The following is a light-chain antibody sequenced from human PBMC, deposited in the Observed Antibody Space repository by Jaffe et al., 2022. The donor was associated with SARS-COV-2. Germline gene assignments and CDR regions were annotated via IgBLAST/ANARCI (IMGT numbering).Light chain of an antibody. J-gene: IGLJ1*01. CDR1: SSDVGAYDY. CDR3: SSHTSSSTLYV. V-gene: IGLV2-14*03. Sequence: QSALTQPASVSGSPGQSITISCTGTSSDVGAYDYVSWYQQHPGKAPKLMIYDVTNRPSGVSNRFSGSKSGNVASLTISGLQAEDEADYYCSSHTSSSTLYVFGIGTKVTVL. CDR2: DVT.